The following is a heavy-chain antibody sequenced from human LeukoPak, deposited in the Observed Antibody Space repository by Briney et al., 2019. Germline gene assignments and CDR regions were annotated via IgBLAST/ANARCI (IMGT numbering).Heavy chain of an antibody. CDR3: AMTYSGDAFDI. J-gene: IGHJ3*02. CDR2: ISSSSSYI. D-gene: IGHD5-12*01. V-gene: IGHV3-21*01. Sequence: GGSLRLSCAASGYTSSSYSMNWVRQAPGKGLEWVSSISSSSSYIYYADSVKVRFTISRDNAKNSLYLQMISLKAEDTAVYYCAMTYSGDAFDIWGQGTMVTVSS. CDR1: GYTSSSYS.